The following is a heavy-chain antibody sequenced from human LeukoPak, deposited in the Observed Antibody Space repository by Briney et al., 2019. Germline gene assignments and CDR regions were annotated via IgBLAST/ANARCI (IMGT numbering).Heavy chain of an antibody. V-gene: IGHV3-66*01. Sequence: GGSLRLSCAASGFTVSSNYMSWVRQAPGKGLEWVSVIYSGGSTDYADSVKGRFTISRDNSKNTLYLQMNSLRAEDTAVYYCARLPTHYYYYGMDVWGQGTTVTVSS. CDR3: ARLPTHYYYYGMDV. J-gene: IGHJ6*02. CDR1: GFTVSSNY. CDR2: IYSGGST. D-gene: IGHD2-15*01.